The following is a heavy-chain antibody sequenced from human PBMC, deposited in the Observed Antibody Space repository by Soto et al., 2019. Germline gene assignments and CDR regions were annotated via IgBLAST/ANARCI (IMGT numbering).Heavy chain of an antibody. V-gene: IGHV3-23*01. J-gene: IGHJ4*02. Sequence: GSLRLSCAASGFTFSSYAMSWVRQAPGKGLEWVSAISGSGGSTYYADSVKGRFTISRDNSKNTLYLQMNSLRAEDTAVYYCAKDWGPYYYGSGSPFDYWGQGTLVTVSS. D-gene: IGHD3-10*01. CDR2: ISGSGGST. CDR3: AKDWGPYYYGSGSPFDY. CDR1: GFTFSSYA.